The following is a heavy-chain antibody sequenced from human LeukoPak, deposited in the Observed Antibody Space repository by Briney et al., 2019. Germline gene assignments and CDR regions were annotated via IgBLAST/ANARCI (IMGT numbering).Heavy chain of an antibody. Sequence: GGSXRLSCAASGFTFSSYGMHWVRQAPGKGLEWVAFIRYDGSNKYYADSVKGRFTISRDNSKNTLYLQMNSLRAEDTAVYYCAKGLGRSGYCTNGVCGAFDYWGQGTLVTVSS. J-gene: IGHJ4*02. CDR1: GFTFSSYG. CDR2: IRYDGSNK. V-gene: IGHV3-30*02. CDR3: AKGLGRSGYCTNGVCGAFDY. D-gene: IGHD2-8*01.